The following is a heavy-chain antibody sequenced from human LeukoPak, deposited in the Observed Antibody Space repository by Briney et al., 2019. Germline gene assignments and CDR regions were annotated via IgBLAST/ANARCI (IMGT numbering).Heavy chain of an antibody. CDR2: IYYSGST. J-gene: IGHJ2*01. D-gene: IGHD3-10*01. Sequence: SETLSLTCTVSTVSISSYHWSWLRQPPGKGLEWIGYIYYSGSTKYNPSLKSRVTISVDTSKEQFSLKLTSVTAADTAVYYCARVLWFGESHWYFDLWGRGTLVTVSS. V-gene: IGHV4-59*01. CDR3: ARVLWFGESHWYFDL. CDR1: TVSISSYH.